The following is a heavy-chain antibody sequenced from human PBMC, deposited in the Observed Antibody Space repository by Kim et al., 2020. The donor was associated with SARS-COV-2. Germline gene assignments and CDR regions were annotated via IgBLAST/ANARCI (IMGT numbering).Heavy chain of an antibody. CDR3: AREGLVTTVRNVNY. V-gene: IGHV3-21*01. J-gene: IGHJ4*02. D-gene: IGHD4-17*01. Sequence: EPVKTRDTISRDNAKDSLYLQMDSLRAEETAVYYCAREGLVTTVRNVNYWGQGTLVTVSS.